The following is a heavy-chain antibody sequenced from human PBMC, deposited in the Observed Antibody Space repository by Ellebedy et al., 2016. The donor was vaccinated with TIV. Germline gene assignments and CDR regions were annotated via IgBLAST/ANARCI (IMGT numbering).Heavy chain of an antibody. CDR1: GYTFTSYY. D-gene: IGHD1-1*01. Sequence: ASVKVSCXASGYTFTSYYMHWVRQAPGQGLEWMGIINPSGGSTSYAQKFQGRVTMTRDTSTSTVYMELSSLRSEDTAVYYCASDKTGTGELDYWGQGTLVTVSS. J-gene: IGHJ4*02. CDR3: ASDKTGTGELDY. CDR2: INPSGGST. V-gene: IGHV1-46*01.